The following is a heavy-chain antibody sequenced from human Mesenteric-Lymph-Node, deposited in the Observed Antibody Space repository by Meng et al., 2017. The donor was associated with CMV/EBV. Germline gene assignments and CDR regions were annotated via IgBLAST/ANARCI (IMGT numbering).Heavy chain of an antibody. CDR3: ARAPWTYDYWTDSLYSPDQFFALDV. V-gene: IGHV3-48*03. D-gene: IGHD3/OR15-3a*01. CDR1: GFSFSDYE. Sequence: GESLKISCEASGFSFSDYEMNWVRQAPGKGLEWLAHINSGGKTVYYADSVKGRFTISRDTAKKSLFLQMNSLRAEDTAVYFCARAPWTYDYWTDSLYSPDQFFALDVWGQGATVTVSS. CDR2: INSGGKTV. J-gene: IGHJ6*02.